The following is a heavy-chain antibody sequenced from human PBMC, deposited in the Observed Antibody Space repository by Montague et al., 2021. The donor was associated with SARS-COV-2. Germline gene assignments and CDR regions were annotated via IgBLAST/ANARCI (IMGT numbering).Heavy chain of an antibody. J-gene: IGHJ5*02. Sequence: SETLSLTCTVSAVSISGHYLAWFRQPPGKGLEWIVYIYYSGGATYNPSLQSRATISVDTSNNQFSLNLTSVTPADTAVYYCARAGCVRRAVSCFDPWGQGALVTVSS. CDR1: AVSISGHY. CDR3: ARAGCVRRAVSCFDP. D-gene: IGHD3-9*01. V-gene: IGHV4-59*11. CDR2: IYYSGGA.